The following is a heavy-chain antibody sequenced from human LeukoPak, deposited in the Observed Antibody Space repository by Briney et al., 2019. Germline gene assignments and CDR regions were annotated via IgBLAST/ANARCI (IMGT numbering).Heavy chain of an antibody. D-gene: IGHD4-11*01. CDR3: ARESRDDNNNYRPLDY. CDR2: MYYNGST. CDR1: GASISSTTYY. Sequence: SETLSLTCTVSGASISSTTYYWGGIRQPPGKGLEWIGTMYYNGSTYNNPSLKSRVTISGDTSKNQFSLKLSSVTAAGTAVYYCARESRDDNNNYRPLDYWGQGTLVTVSS. J-gene: IGHJ4*02. V-gene: IGHV4-39*07.